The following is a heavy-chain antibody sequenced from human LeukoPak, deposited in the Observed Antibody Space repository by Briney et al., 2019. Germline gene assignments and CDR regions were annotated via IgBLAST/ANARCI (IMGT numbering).Heavy chain of an antibody. Sequence: PGGSLRLSCAASGFKFNFYWMSWVRQAPGKGLEWVANINQDGSETYYVDSVRGRFTISRENAKNSVNLQMDSLRAEDTAVYYCARNLSIPLSDPGELDYWGQGTVVTVSS. D-gene: IGHD1-7*01. CDR3: ARNLSIPLSDPGELDY. CDR2: INQDGSET. V-gene: IGHV3-7*05. CDR1: GFKFNFYW. J-gene: IGHJ4*02.